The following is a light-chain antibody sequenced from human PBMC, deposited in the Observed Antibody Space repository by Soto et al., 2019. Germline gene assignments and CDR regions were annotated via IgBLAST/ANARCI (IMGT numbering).Light chain of an antibody. J-gene: IGKJ4*01. CDR1: QSISSY. V-gene: IGKV1-39*01. CDR2: AAS. CDR3: QQSYSTPLT. Sequence: DIQITQSPSSLSASVGVRVTITCRASQSISSYLNWYQQKPGKAPKLLIYAASSLQSGVPSRFSGSGSGTDFTLTISSLQPEDFATYYCQQSYSTPLTFGGGTKVDIK.